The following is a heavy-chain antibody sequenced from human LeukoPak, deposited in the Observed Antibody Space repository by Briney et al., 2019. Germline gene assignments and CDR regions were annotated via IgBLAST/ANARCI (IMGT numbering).Heavy chain of an antibody. D-gene: IGHD1-26*01. CDR3: ARDSGSYSNNWFDP. V-gene: IGHV1-2*02. CDR1: GYTFTGYY. Sequence: ASVKVSCKASGYTFTGYYMHWVRQAPGQGLEWMGWINPNSGGTNYAQKFQGRVTMTRDTSISTAYMELSRLRSDDTAVYYCARDSGSYSNNWFDPWGQGTLVTVSS. J-gene: IGHJ5*02. CDR2: INPNSGGT.